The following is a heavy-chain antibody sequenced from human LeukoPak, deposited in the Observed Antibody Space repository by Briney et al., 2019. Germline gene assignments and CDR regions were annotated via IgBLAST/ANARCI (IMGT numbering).Heavy chain of an antibody. Sequence: ASVKDSCKASGYTFTGYYMHWVRQAPGRGLEWMGWISPNSGGTNYAQKFQGRVTMTRDTSISTAYMELSRLRSDDTAVYYCARVSIAARRFDYWGQGTLVTVSS. J-gene: IGHJ4*02. CDR1: GYTFTGYY. CDR3: ARVSIAARRFDY. CDR2: ISPNSGGT. V-gene: IGHV1-2*02. D-gene: IGHD6-6*01.